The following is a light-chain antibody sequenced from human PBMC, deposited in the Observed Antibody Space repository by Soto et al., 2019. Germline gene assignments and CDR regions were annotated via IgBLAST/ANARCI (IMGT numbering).Light chain of an antibody. Sequence: EIVLTQSPATLSLSPGDRATLSCRASQSVRNYLAWYQQKPGQAPRLLIYDATRRAAGIPARFSGSGSNTDFTLTSNRLEPEDFAVYYCQQRDDWPLTFGQGTRLEIK. CDR1: QSVRNY. V-gene: IGKV3-11*01. CDR2: DAT. J-gene: IGKJ5*01. CDR3: QQRDDWPLT.